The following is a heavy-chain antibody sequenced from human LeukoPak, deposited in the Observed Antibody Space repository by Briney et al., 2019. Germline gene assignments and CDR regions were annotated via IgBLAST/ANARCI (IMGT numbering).Heavy chain of an antibody. D-gene: IGHD6-19*01. Sequence: GGSLRLSCAASGFTFSSYGMHWVRQAPGKGLEWVAFIRYDGSNKYYADSVKGRFTISRDNSKNTLYLQMNSLRAEDTAVYYCAKDPLAVAGTFRYFDYWGQGTLVTVSS. J-gene: IGHJ4*02. CDR1: GFTFSSYG. CDR3: AKDPLAVAGTFRYFDY. CDR2: IRYDGSNK. V-gene: IGHV3-30*02.